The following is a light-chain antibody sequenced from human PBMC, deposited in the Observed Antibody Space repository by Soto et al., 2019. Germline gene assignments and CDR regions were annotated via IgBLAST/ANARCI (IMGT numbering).Light chain of an antibody. V-gene: IGKV1-5*01. J-gene: IGKJ1*01. CDR2: DAS. CDR1: QSISDS. Sequence: DIQMTQSPSTLSASVGDRVTITCRASQSISDSLAWYQQKPGKAPYLLISDASSLERGVPSRFSGSGSGTDFALAITSLQAEDFATYYCQQYYSLPRTFGQGTNVDI. CDR3: QQYYSLPRT.